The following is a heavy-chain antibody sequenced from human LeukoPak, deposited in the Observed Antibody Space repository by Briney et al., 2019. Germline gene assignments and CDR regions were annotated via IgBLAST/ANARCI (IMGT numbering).Heavy chain of an antibody. CDR3: ARGGYCSSTSCSYNWFDP. V-gene: IGHV3-23*01. D-gene: IGHD2-2*01. J-gene: IGHJ5*02. CDR1: GFTFSSYA. Sequence: QPGGSLRLSCAASGFTFSSYAMSWVRQAPGKGLEWVSAISGSGGSTYYADSVKGRFTISRDNSKNTLYLQMNSLRAEDTAVYYCARGGYCSSTSCSYNWFDPWGQGTLVTVSS. CDR2: ISGSGGST.